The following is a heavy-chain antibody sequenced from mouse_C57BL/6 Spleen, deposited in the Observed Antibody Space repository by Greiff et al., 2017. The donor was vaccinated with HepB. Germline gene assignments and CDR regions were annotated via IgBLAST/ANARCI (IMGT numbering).Heavy chain of an antibody. J-gene: IGHJ3*01. CDR3: ASWGGPAY. Sequence: EVQLVESGGGLVQPGGSLKLSCAASGFTFSDYYMYWVRQTPGKRLEWVAYISNGGGSTYYPDTVKGRFTISRDNAKNTLYLQMGRLKSEDTAMYYCASWGGPAYWGQGTLVTVSA. V-gene: IGHV5-12*01. CDR2: ISNGGGST. CDR1: GFTFSDYY. D-gene: IGHD4-1*01.